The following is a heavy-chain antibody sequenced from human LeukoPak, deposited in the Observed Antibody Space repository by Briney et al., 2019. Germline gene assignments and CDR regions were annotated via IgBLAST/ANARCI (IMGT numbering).Heavy chain of an antibody. CDR2: IYITGST. J-gene: IGHJ4*02. Sequence: SETLSLTCAVSGGSISSYYWSWFRQPAGKGLEWIGRIYITGSTNYNPSLKSRVTLSVDTSKNQFSLKLSSVTAADTAVYYCARVSTCGGDCYLFDYWGQGTLVTVSS. CDR1: GGSISSYY. V-gene: IGHV4-4*07. D-gene: IGHD2-21*02. CDR3: ARVSTCGGDCYLFDY.